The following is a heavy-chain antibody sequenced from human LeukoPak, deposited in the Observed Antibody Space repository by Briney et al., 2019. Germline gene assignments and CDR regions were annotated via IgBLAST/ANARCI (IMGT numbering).Heavy chain of an antibody. CDR2: ISSSGTTI. J-gene: IGHJ3*02. V-gene: IGHV3-11*01. CDR3: ARALHDAFDI. Sequence: GGSLRLSCATSGFTFGDYYMGWVRQAPGKGLEWISYISSSGTTILYPDSVKGRFTISRDNAQNSLYLQLNSLSAGDTAVYYCARALHDAFDIWGQGTMVTVSS. CDR1: GFTFGDYY.